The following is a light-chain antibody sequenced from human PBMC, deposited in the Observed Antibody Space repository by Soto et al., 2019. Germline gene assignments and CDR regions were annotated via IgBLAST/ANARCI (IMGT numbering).Light chain of an antibody. V-gene: IGKV2-28*01. J-gene: IGKJ5*01. CDR2: LGS. CDR3: MQALQTLSIT. Sequence: DIVMTQSPLSLPVTPGEPASISCRSSQSLLHSNGFNYLDWYLQKPGQSPQLLIYLGSNRASGVPDMFSGSGSGTDFTLKISRVEAEDVGVYYCMQALQTLSITFGQGTRLDIK. CDR1: QSLLHSNGFNY.